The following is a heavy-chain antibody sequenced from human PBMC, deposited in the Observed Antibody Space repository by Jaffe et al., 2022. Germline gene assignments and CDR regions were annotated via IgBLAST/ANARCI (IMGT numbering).Heavy chain of an antibody. V-gene: IGHV3-11*01. CDR1: GYTFRDYY. D-gene: IGHD6-19*01. J-gene: IGHJ4*02. Sequence: QVQLVESGGGSVKPGGSLRLSCVVFGYTFRDYYMSWVRQAPGKGLEWVSHISASGTTIYYADSVRGRFTISRDNAKNSLYLQMNSLRAEDTAVYYCVRDSFALAVPGSNCFDYWGQGSLVTVSS. CDR2: ISASGTTI. CDR3: VRDSFALAVPGSNCFDY.